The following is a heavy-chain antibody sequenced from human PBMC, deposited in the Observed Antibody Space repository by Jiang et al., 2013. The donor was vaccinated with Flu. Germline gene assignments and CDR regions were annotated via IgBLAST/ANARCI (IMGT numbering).Heavy chain of an antibody. CDR2: RHHKGET. V-gene: IGHV4-59*01. CDR3: VRDFVGASDVFDI. J-gene: IGHJ3*02. Sequence: SGSGLVKPSETLSLTCSVSGGPFRNNYWSWIRQSPEKGLEWIGYRHHKGETNYNPSLQNRVTISLDESKYQFSLNLTSVTAADTAVYYCVRDFVGASDVFDIWGQGAEVTSLQ. CDR1: GGPFRNNY. D-gene: IGHD3-16*01.